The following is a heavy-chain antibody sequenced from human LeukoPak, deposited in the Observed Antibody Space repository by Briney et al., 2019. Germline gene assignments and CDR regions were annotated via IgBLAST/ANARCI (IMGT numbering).Heavy chain of an antibody. CDR3: ARVRDSGSYYYYYYYMDV. CDR1: GYTFTSYG. CDR2: ISVYNGNT. J-gene: IGHJ6*03. V-gene: IGHV1-18*01. D-gene: IGHD1-26*01. Sequence: ASVKVSCKASGYTFTSYGITWVRQAPGQGLEWMGWISVYNGNTNYAQKLQGRVTMTTDTSTSTAYMELRSLRSDDTAVYYCARVRDSGSYYYYYYYMDVWGKGTTVTVSS.